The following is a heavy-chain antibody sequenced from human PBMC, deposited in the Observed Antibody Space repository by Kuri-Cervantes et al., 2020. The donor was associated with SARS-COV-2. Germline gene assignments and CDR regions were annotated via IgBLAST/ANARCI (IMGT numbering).Heavy chain of an antibody. Sequence: SVKVSCKASGGTFSSYAISWVRQAPGQGLEWMGRIIPILGIANYAQKFQGRVTITADKSTSTACMELSSLRSEDTAVYYCARDHVDTAMVFDYWGQGTLVTVSS. CDR2: IIPILGIA. J-gene: IGHJ4*02. CDR3: ARDHVDTAMVFDY. V-gene: IGHV1-69*04. CDR1: GGTFSSYA. D-gene: IGHD5-18*01.